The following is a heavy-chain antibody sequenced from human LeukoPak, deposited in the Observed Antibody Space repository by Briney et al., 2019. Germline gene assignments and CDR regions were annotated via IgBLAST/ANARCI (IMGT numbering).Heavy chain of an antibody. CDR2: ISSSSSYI. D-gene: IGHD4-23*01. CDR3: ARAKKTTVVTHFDY. J-gene: IGHJ4*02. V-gene: IGHV3-21*01. CDR1: GFTFSTYS. Sequence: PGESLTLSCAASGFTFSTYSMNWVRQAPGKGLEWVSSISSSSSYIYYADSVKGRFTISRDNAKNSLYLQMNSLRAEDTAVYYCARAKKTTVVTHFDYWGQGTLVTVSS.